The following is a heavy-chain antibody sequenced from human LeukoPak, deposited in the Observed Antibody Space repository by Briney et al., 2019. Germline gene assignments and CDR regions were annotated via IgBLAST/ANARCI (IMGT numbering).Heavy chain of an antibody. V-gene: IGHV4-59*01. Sequence: SETLSLTCTVSGGSISSYYWSWIRQPPGKGLEWIGYIYYSGNTNYNPSLKSRVTISVDTSKNQFSPKLSSVTAADTAVYYCARVGVPGAFDIWGQGTMVTVSS. CDR2: IYYSGNT. D-gene: IGHD3-16*01. J-gene: IGHJ3*02. CDR1: GGSISSYY. CDR3: ARVGVPGAFDI.